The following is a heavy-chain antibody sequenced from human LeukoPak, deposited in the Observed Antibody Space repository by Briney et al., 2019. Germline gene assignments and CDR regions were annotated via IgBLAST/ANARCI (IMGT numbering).Heavy chain of an antibody. J-gene: IGHJ4*02. Sequence: SETLSLTCAVYGGSFSGYYWSWIRQPPGKGLEWIGEINHSGSTNYNPSLKSRVTISADTSKNQFSLKLSSVTAADTAVYYCARQQWLRVWDYWGQGTLVTVSS. CDR3: ARQQWLRVWDY. D-gene: IGHD6-19*01. CDR2: INHSGST. CDR1: GGSFSGYY. V-gene: IGHV4-34*01.